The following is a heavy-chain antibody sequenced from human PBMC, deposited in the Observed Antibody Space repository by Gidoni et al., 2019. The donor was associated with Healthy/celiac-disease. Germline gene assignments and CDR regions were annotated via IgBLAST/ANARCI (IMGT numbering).Heavy chain of an antibody. CDR1: GGSISSGRYY. CDR2: IYTRGST. CDR3: ARDCGHYYGSGGIRWFDP. V-gene: IGHV4-61*02. J-gene: IGHJ5*02. D-gene: IGHD3-10*01. Sequence: QVQLQESGPGLVKPSQTLSLTCTVSGGSISSGRYYWSWIRQPAGKRLEWIRRIYTRGSTHYNPSLKSRVTISVDTSKNQFSLKLCSVTAADTDVYYCARDCGHYYGSGGIRWFDPWGQGTLVTVSS.